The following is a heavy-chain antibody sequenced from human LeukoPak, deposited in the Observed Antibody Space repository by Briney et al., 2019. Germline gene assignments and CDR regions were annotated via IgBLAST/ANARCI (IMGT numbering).Heavy chain of an antibody. V-gene: IGHV1-3*01. Sequence: GASVKVSCKASGYTFTSYAMHWVRQAPGQRLEWMGWINAGNGNTKYSQKFQSRVTITRDTSASTAYMELSSLRSEDTAVYYCARDRIIAAAGLFDYWGQGTLVTVSS. CDR2: INAGNGNT. D-gene: IGHD6-13*01. J-gene: IGHJ4*02. CDR1: GYTFTSYA. CDR3: ARDRIIAAAGLFDY.